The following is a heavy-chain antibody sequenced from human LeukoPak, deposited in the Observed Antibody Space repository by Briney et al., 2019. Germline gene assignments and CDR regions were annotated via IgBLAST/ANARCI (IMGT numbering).Heavy chain of an antibody. CDR1: GFTFSSYW. Sequence: PGGSLRLSCEASGFTFSSYWMNWVRQAPRKGLEWVAYIKQDGSEKYYVDSVKGRFTISRDNARNSLYLQMNSLRAEDTAVYYCASRLWGGPGDIWGQGTMVTVSS. CDR2: IKQDGSEK. J-gene: IGHJ3*02. CDR3: ASRLWGGPGDI. D-gene: IGHD2-21*01. V-gene: IGHV3-7*03.